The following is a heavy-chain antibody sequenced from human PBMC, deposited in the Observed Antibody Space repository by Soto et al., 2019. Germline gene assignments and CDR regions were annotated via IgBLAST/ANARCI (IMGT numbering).Heavy chain of an antibody. CDR1: GFTFTYAW. CDR2: IKSKTAGGAI. Sequence: EVQLVESGGGLVKPGGSLRLSCGASGFTFTYAWMNWVRQAPGKGLEWVGRIKSKTAGGAIDYTTPVEGRVTISRDDSENTLYLQMNSLKTEDTAVYYCATDGGRWGQGTLVTVSS. J-gene: IGHJ4*02. V-gene: IGHV3-15*07. CDR3: ATDGGR.